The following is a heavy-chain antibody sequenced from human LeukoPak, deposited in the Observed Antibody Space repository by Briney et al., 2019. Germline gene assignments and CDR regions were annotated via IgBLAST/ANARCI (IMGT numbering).Heavy chain of an antibody. V-gene: IGHV4-38-2*02. D-gene: IGHD6-19*01. CDR3: ARQGSSGWSHFDH. CDR2: VYYNGCT. Sequence: SEALSLTCTVSGDSVNSFYYWGWLRQPPGKGLEWIASVYYNGCTYTNPSLNSRVTTSVDTSKNHLSLRLDSVSAADTAVYYCARQGSSGWSHFDHWGQGTLVTVSS. CDR1: GDSVNSFYY. J-gene: IGHJ4*02.